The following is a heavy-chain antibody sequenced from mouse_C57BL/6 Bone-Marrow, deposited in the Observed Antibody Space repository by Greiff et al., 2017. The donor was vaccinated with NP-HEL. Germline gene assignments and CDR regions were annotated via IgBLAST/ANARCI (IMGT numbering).Heavy chain of an antibody. J-gene: IGHJ1*03. CDR2: IDPETCGT. D-gene: IGHD2-2*01. CDR3: TRWLRWYFDV. V-gene: IGHV1-23*01. CDR1: GYTFTDYE. Sequence: VQLQQSGAELVRPGASVKLSCKASGYTFTDYEMHCVKQTPMHGLEWIGAIDPETCGTAYNQKFKGKATLTADKSSSTAYMELRSLTSEDSAVYYCTRWLRWYFDVWGTGTTVTVSS.